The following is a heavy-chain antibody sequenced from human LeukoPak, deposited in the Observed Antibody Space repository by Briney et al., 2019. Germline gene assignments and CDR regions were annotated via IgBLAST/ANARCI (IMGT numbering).Heavy chain of an antibody. Sequence: SETLSLTCAVSGYSISSGYYWGWIRQPPGKGLEWIGSIYHSGSTYYNPSLKSRVTISVDTSKNQFSLKLSSVTAADTAVYYCAISGSYYYWGQGTLVTVSS. CDR3: AISGSYYY. D-gene: IGHD1-26*01. J-gene: IGHJ4*02. V-gene: IGHV4-38-2*01. CDR1: GYSISSGYY. CDR2: IYHSGST.